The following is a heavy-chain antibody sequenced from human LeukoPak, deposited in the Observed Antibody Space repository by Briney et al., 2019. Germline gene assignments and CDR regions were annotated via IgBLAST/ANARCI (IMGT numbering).Heavy chain of an antibody. CDR2: IYHSGST. CDR3: ARAYCSSTSCYEGNWFDP. D-gene: IGHD2-2*01. CDR1: GYSISSGYY. Sequence: SETLSLTCTVSGYSISSGYYWGWIRQPPGKGLEWIGSIYHSGSTYYNPSLKSRVTISVDTSKNQFSLKLSSVTAADTAVYYCARAYCSSTSCYEGNWFDPWGQGTLVTVSS. J-gene: IGHJ5*02. V-gene: IGHV4-38-2*02.